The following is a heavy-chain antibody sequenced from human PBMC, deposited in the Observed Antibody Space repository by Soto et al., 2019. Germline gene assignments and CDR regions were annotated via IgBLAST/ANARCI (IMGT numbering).Heavy chain of an antibody. D-gene: IGHD5-12*01. J-gene: IGHJ4*02. V-gene: IGHV3-48*02. CDR1: GFTFSSYS. CDR3: PRSSGYVE. CDR2: ISSSSSTI. Sequence: EVQLVESGGGLVQPGGSLRLSCAASGFTFSSYSKNWVRQAPGKGLEWVSYISSSSSTIYYADSVKGRFTISRDNAKNSLYLQMNCLRDEDTAVYYCPRSSGYVEWGQGTLVTVSS.